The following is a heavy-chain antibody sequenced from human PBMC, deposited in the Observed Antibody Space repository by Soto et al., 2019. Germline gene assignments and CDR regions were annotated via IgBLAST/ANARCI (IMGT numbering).Heavy chain of an antibody. CDR2: IYWDDYK. J-gene: IGHJ4*02. V-gene: IGHV2-5*02. CDR1: GFSLSTSGVG. CDR3: AHKGYGGYPLAY. D-gene: IGHD4-17*01. Sequence: QITLKESGPTLVKPTQTLTLTCTFSGFSLSTSGVGVGWIRQPPGKALEWLAVIYWDDYKHYSPSLKSRLTITKDTSKNQVVLTMTNMDPVDTATYSFAHKGYGGYPLAYWGQGTLLTVSS.